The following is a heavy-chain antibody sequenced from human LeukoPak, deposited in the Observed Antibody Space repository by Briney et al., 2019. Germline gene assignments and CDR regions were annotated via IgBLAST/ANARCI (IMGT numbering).Heavy chain of an antibody. V-gene: IGHV1-3*01. CDR2: INAGNGNT. CDR3: ARDHDILTGYLFGY. J-gene: IGHJ4*02. D-gene: IGHD3-9*01. CDR1: GYTFTSYA. Sequence: ASVKVSCKASGYTFTSYAMHRVRQAPGQRLEWMGWINAGNGNTKYSQKFQGRVTIARDTSASTAYMELSSLRSEDTAVYYCARDHDILTGYLFGYWGQGTLVTVSS.